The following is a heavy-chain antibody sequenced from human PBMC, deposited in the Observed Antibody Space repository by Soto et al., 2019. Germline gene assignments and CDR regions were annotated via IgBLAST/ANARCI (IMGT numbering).Heavy chain of an antibody. Sequence: EVQLVESGGGLVQPGGSLRLSCSASGFTFSSYAMHWVRQAPGKGLEYVSDISSNGGSTYYADSVKGRFTISRDNSKNTLYLQMSSLRAEDTAVYYCVKGIVGATTYYYGMDVWGQGTTVTVSS. CDR3: VKGIVGATTYYYGMDV. V-gene: IGHV3-64D*06. CDR1: GFTFSSYA. CDR2: ISSNGGST. J-gene: IGHJ6*02. D-gene: IGHD1-26*01.